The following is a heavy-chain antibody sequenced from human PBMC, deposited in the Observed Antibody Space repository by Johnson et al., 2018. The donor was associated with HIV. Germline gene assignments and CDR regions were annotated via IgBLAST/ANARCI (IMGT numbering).Heavy chain of an antibody. CDR2: IQYDESNK. J-gene: IGHJ3*02. D-gene: IGHD6-6*01. CDR1: GFTFSSYG. V-gene: IGHV3-30*02. Sequence: QLVESGGGVVQPGGSLRLSCAASGFTFSSYGMYWVRQAPGKGLEWVAFIQYDESNKRYADSVKGRFTISRDNSKNSLYLQMNSLRAEDTAVYYCARDMKGQPVRSDGAFDIWGQGTMVTVSS. CDR3: ARDMKGQPVRSDGAFDI.